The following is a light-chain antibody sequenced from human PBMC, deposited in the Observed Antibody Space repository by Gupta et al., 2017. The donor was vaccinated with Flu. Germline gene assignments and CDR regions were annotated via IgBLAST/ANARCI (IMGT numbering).Light chain of an antibody. CDR2: AAS. V-gene: IGKV1-8*01. J-gene: IGKJ1*01. CDR1: QGISSY. Sequence: AIRMTKCRCSFSASTGDRVTITCRASQGISSYLAWYQQKPGKAPKLLIYAASTLQSGVPSRFSGSGSGTDFTLTISCLQSEDFATYYCQQYYSYPRTFGQGTKVEIK. CDR3: QQYYSYPRT.